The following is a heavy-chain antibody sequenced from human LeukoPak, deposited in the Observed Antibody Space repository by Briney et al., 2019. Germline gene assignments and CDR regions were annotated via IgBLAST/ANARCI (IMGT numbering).Heavy chain of an antibody. CDR1: GFTLSTYS. Sequence: GGSLRLSCAASGFTLSTYSMNWVRQAPGKGLEWVAGIRSSRRYMYYADSLMGRFPISRDNDKNSLYLQMGRLRAEHTAVYYCASPRARESSTYYEGYFHYWGQGTLVTVSS. J-gene: IGHJ4*02. V-gene: IGHV3-21*01. CDR2: IRSSRRYM. CDR3: ASPRARESSTYYEGYFHY. D-gene: IGHD3-22*01.